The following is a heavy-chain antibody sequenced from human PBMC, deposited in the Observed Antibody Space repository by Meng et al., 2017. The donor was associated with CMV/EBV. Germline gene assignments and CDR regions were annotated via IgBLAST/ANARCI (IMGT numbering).Heavy chain of an antibody. CDR2: IIPILGIA. D-gene: IGHD3-10*01. CDR3: ARESGSGSYYIHYGMDV. V-gene: IGHV1-69*04. Sequence: SVKVSCKASGGTFSSYTISWVRQAPGQGLEWMGRIIPILGIANYAQKFQGRVTITADTSTSTVYMELSSLRSEDTAVYYCARESGSGSYYIHYGMDVWGQGTTVTVSS. J-gene: IGHJ6*02. CDR1: GGTFSSYT.